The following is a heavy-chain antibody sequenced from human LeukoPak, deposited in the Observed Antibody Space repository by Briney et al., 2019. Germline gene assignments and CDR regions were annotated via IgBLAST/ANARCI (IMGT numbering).Heavy chain of an antibody. CDR1: GFTFSGSA. J-gene: IGHJ4*02. V-gene: IGHV3-73*01. D-gene: IGHD6-19*01. CDR3: TRHQPGQWLAFDY. CDR2: IKSKANSYAT. Sequence: PGGSLRLSCAASGFTFSGSAMHWVRQASGKGLEWVGRIKSKANSYATTYAASVKGRFTISRDDSKNTAYLQMNSLKTEDTAVYYCTRHQPGQWLAFDYWGQGTLVTVSS.